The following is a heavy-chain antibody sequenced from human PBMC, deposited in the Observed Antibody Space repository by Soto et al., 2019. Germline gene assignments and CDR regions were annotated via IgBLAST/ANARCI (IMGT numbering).Heavy chain of an antibody. CDR1: GGSISSYY. Sequence: SETLSLTCTVSGGSISSYYWSWIRQPPGKGLECIGYIYYSGSTNYNPSLKSRVTISVDTSKNQFSLKLSSVTAADTAVYYCASYKAVVPAAMRGYYYGMDVWGQGTTVTVSS. CDR2: IYYSGST. D-gene: IGHD2-2*01. J-gene: IGHJ6*02. V-gene: IGHV4-59*01. CDR3: ASYKAVVPAAMRGYYYGMDV.